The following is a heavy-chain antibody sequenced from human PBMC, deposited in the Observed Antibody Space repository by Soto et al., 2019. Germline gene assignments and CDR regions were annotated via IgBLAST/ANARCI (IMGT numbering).Heavy chain of an antibody. Sequence: EVQLVESGGGLVQPGGSLRLSCAASGFTFSDHYMDWVRQAPGKGLEWVGRIRNKANSYSTPYAESVKGRFTISRDDSQTSLSLQMNSLKTEDTAVYYCTRVRRYADESGRPLDIWGQGTVVTVSS. CDR1: GFTFSDHY. V-gene: IGHV3-72*01. CDR2: IRNKANSYST. CDR3: TRVRRYADESGRPLDI. J-gene: IGHJ3*02. D-gene: IGHD2-8*01.